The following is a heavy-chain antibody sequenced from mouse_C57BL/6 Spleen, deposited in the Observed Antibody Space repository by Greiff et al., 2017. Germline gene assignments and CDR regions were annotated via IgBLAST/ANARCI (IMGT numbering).Heavy chain of an antibody. J-gene: IGHJ1*03. D-gene: IGHD2-10*02. Sequence: EVKLVESGGGLVKPGGSLKLSCAASGFTFSDYGMHWVRQAPEQGLEWVAYISSGSSTIYYADTVKGRYTISRDNAKNTLFLQMSSLKSEDTAEYYAVWKWTSGYCDDWGTGTTVTVSA. V-gene: IGHV5-17*03. CDR2: ISSGSSTI. CDR1: GFTFSDYG. CDR3: VWKWTSGYCDD.